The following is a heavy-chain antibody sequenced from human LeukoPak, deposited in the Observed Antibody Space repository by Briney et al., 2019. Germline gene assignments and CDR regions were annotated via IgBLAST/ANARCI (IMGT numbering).Heavy chain of an antibody. CDR2: IISSGSTI. V-gene: IGHV3-48*03. D-gene: IGHD3-10*02. CDR1: GFTFSSHE. Sequence: GGSLRLSCAASGFTFSSHEMNWVRQAPGKGLEWVSYIISSGSTIYYADSVKGRFTISRDNAKNSLYLQMNSLRAEDTAVYYCAELGITMIGGVWGKGTTVTISS. J-gene: IGHJ6*04. CDR3: AELGITMIGGV.